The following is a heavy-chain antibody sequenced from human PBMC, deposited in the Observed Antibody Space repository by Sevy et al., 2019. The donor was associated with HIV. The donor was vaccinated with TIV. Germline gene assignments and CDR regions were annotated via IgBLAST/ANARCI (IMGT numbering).Heavy chain of an antibody. J-gene: IGHJ4*02. CDR2: ISGSGGST. D-gene: IGHD3-10*01. V-gene: IGHV3-23*01. CDR3: AKYGSGSWKFDY. CDR1: GFTFSSYA. Sequence: GGSLSLSCAASGFTFSSYAMSWVRQAPGKGLEWVSAISGSGGSTYYADSVKGRFTISRDNSKNTLYLQMNSLRAEDTAVYYCAKYGSGSWKFDYWGQGTLVTVSS.